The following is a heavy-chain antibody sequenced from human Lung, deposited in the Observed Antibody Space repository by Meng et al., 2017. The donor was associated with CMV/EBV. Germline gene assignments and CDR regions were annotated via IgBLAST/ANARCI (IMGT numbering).Heavy chain of an antibody. CDR1: TFSTYG. CDR3: ARDPTQYYYDTSGYYPDS. V-gene: IGHV3-30*04. J-gene: IGHJ4*02. Sequence: TFSTYGMHWVRQAPGKGLEWVAVISYDGRNKNYADSVKGRFTISRDDSKNTLYLLMNSLRAEDTAVYYCARDPTQYYYDTSGYYPDSWGQGTLVTVSS. CDR2: ISYDGRNK. D-gene: IGHD3-22*01.